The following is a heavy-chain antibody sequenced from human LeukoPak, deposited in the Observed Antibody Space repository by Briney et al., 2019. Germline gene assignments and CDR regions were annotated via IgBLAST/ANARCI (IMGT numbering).Heavy chain of an antibody. CDR3: ATDRNSGKYYDY. Sequence: QPGGSLRLSCAASGFTFSSYGMHWVRQAPGKGLEWVAVIWYDGSNKYYADSVKGRFTISRDNSKNTLYLQMNSLRAEDTAVYYCATDRNSGKYYDYWGQGTLVTVSS. D-gene: IGHD1-26*01. V-gene: IGHV3-33*01. CDR1: GFTFSSYG. CDR2: IWYDGSNK. J-gene: IGHJ4*02.